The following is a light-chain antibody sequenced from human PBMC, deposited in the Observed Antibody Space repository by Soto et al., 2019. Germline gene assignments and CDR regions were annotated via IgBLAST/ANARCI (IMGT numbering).Light chain of an antibody. V-gene: IGKV3-20*01. CDR1: QIISSTY. J-gene: IGKJ2*01. CDR3: QHYGTSLYT. CDR2: GAS. Sequence: DIVVTQSPGTLSLSPGERATLSCRASQIISSTYLGWYQQKHGQAPRLLIYGASSRATGIPDRFSGSGSGTDFTLTISMLEPDDFAVYYCQHYGTSLYTFGQGTKLEIK.